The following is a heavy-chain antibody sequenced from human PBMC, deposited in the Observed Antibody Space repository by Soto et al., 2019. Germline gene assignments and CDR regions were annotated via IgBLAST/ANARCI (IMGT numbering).Heavy chain of an antibody. V-gene: IGHV6-1*01. CDR3: ARSVYYYDSSGYYVYYYYYGMDV. CDR1: GDSVSSNSAA. CDR2: TYYRSKWYN. D-gene: IGHD3-22*01. Sequence: PSQTLSLTCAISGDSVSSNSAAWNWIRQSPSRGLEWLGRTYYRSKWYNDYAVSVKSRITINPDTSKNQFSLQLNSVTPEDTAVYYCARSVYYYDSSGYYVYYYYYGMDVWGQGTTVTVS. J-gene: IGHJ6*02.